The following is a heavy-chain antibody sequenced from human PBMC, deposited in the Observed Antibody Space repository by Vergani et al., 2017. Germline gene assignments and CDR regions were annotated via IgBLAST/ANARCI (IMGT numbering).Heavy chain of an antibody. J-gene: IGHJ5*02. CDR2: IYPADSDT. D-gene: IGHD1-1*01. Sequence: EVELVQSGPEMRKPGESLKISCKGSEYSFGNYWIGWVLQMPGKGLEWMGIIYPADSDTRYSPSFQGQVTFSADKSISTAFLQWDSLKASDTALYYCARHTTYTASWGQGTLVTVSS. V-gene: IGHV5-51*03. CDR3: ARHTTYTAS. CDR1: EYSFGNYW.